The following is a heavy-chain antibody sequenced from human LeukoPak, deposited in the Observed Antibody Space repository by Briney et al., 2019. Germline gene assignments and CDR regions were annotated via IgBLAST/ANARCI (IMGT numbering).Heavy chain of an antibody. CDR1: GFTFDDYA. D-gene: IGHD3-3*01. CDR3: AKGARVDYDFWSGYRNWFDP. Sequence: GGSLRLSCAASGFTFDDYAMHWVWQAPGKGLEWVSGISWNSGSIGYADSVKGRFTISRDNAKNSLYLQMNSLRAEDTALYYCAKGARVDYDFWSGYRNWFDPWGQGTLVTVSS. J-gene: IGHJ5*02. CDR2: ISWNSGSI. V-gene: IGHV3-9*01.